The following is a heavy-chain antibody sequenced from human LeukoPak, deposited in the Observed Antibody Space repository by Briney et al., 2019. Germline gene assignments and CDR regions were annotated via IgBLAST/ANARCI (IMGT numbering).Heavy chain of an antibody. CDR2: IIPNFGTA. CDR1: GGTFSSYA. D-gene: IGHD2-2*01. CDR3: ARDLPPRYCSSTSCRPYPYYYYGMDV. J-gene: IGHJ6*02. Sequence: SVKVSCKASGGTFSSYAISWVRQAPGQGLEWMGGIIPNFGTANYAQKFQGRVTITADESTSTAYMELSSLRSEDTAVYYCARDLPPRYCSSTSCRPYPYYYYGMDVWGQGTTVTVSS. V-gene: IGHV1-69*13.